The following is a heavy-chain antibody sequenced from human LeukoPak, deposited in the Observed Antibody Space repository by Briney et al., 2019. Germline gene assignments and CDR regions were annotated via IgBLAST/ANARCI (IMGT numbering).Heavy chain of an antibody. Sequence: GASVKVSCKASGGTFSSYAISWVRQAPGQGLEWMGRIIPILGIANYAQKFQGRVTITADKSTSTAYMELSSLRSGDTAVYYCARGGLGEFYYGMDVWGQGTTVTVSS. J-gene: IGHJ6*02. CDR2: IIPILGIA. V-gene: IGHV1-69*04. CDR1: GGTFSSYA. D-gene: IGHD3-10*01. CDR3: ARGGLGEFYYGMDV.